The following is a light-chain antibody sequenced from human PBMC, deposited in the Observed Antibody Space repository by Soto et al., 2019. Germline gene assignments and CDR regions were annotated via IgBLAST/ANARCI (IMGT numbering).Light chain of an antibody. J-gene: IGLJ1*01. V-gene: IGLV2-14*01. CDR3: SSYTSSSTLV. Sequence: QSALTQPASVSGSPGQSITISCTGTGSDVGGYNYVSWYQQHPGKAPKLMIYDVSNRPSGVSNRFSGSKSGNTASLTFSGLQVEDEADYYCSSYTSSSTLVFGTGTKVTVL. CDR2: DVS. CDR1: GSDVGGYNY.